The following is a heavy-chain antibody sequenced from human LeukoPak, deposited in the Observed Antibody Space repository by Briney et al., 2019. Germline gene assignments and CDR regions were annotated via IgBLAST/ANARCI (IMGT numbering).Heavy chain of an antibody. CDR1: GYTFTGYY. J-gene: IGHJ5*02. CDR2: INPNSGGT. CDR3: ARGGIAAAPNWFDL. D-gene: IGHD6-25*01. Sequence: ASVKVSCKASGYTFTGYYMHWVRQAPGQGLEWMGWINPNSGGTNYAQKFQGWVTMTRDTSISTAYMELSRLRSDDTAVYYCARGGIAAAPNWFDLWGQGTLVTVSS. V-gene: IGHV1-2*04.